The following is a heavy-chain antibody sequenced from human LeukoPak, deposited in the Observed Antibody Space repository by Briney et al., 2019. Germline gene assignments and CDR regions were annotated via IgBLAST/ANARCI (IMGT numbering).Heavy chain of an antibody. CDR2: IYTSGST. V-gene: IGHV4-4*07. D-gene: IGHD5-12*01. CDR3: ARERIVATIRYFDY. CDR1: GVSISSYY. Sequence: SETLSLTCTVSGVSISSYYWSWIRQPAGKGLEGIGRIYTSGSTNYNPSLKSRVTMSVDTSKNQFSLKRSSVTAADTAVYYCARERIVATIRYFDYWGQGTLVTVSS. J-gene: IGHJ4*02.